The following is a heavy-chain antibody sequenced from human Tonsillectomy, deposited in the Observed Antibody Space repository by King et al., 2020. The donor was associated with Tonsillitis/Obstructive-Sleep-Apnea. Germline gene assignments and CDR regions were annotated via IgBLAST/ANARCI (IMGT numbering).Heavy chain of an antibody. D-gene: IGHD3-3*01. CDR1: GFIFSTYS. Sequence: VQLVESGGGLVQPGGSLRLSCAASGFIFSTYSMNWVRQAPGKGLEWVSYISSSSSTIYYPDSMKGRFTITRDNAKNPLYLQMNSLRDEDTAVYYCARDEIFGVQQYPGGFDPWGQGTLVTVSS. CDR2: ISSSSSTI. CDR3: ARDEIFGVQQYPGGFDP. V-gene: IGHV3-48*02. J-gene: IGHJ5*02.